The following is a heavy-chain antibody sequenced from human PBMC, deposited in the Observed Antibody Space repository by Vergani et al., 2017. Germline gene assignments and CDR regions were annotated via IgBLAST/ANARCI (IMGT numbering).Heavy chain of an antibody. V-gene: IGHV4-34*01. CDR2: INHSGST. J-gene: IGHJ6*02. Sequence: QVQLQQWGAGLLKPSETLSLTCAVYGGSFSGYYWSWIRQPPGKGLEWIGEINHSGSTNYNPYLKSRVTISVETSKSHVSLKLSSVTAADTAVYYFARNWYVSGMDVWGQGTMVTVSS. CDR3: ARNWYVSGMDV. D-gene: IGHD1-1*01. CDR1: GGSFSGYY.